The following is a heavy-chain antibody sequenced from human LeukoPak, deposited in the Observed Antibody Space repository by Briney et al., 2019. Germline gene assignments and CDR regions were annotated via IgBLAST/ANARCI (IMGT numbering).Heavy chain of an antibody. CDR2: INGLGGST. J-gene: IGHJ4*02. CDR1: GFNFGAYA. V-gene: IGHV3-23*01. CDR3: AKAPRDGYNPLDY. D-gene: IGHD5-24*01. Sequence: PGGSLRLSCAASGFNFGAYAMSWVRQAPGEGLGGVSAINGLGGSTYSADSVKGRFTISRDNSRNTLYLQMDNLRAEDTAVYFCAKAPRDGYNPLDYWGQGTLVTVSS.